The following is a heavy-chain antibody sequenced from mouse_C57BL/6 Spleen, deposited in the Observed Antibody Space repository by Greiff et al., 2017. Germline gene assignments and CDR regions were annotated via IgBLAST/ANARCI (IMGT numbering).Heavy chain of an antibody. CDR3: AGTYDYDGGFAY. J-gene: IGHJ3*01. CDR2: IYPGSGST. D-gene: IGHD2-4*01. CDR1: GYTFTSYW. Sequence: QVQLKQPGAELVKPGASVKMSCKASGYTFTSYWITWVKQRPGQGLEWIGDIYPGSGSTNYNEKFKSKATLTVDTSSSTAYMQLSSLTSEDSAVYYCAGTYDYDGGFAYWGQGTLVTVSA. V-gene: IGHV1-55*01.